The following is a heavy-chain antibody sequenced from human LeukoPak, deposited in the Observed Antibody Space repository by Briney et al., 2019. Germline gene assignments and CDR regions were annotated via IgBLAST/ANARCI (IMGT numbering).Heavy chain of an antibody. J-gene: IGHJ4*02. CDR2: ISAYNGNT. Sequence: ASVKVSCKASGYTFTSYGISWVRQAPGQGLEWMGWISAYNGNTNYAQKLQGRVTMTTDTSTSTAYMELRSLRSDDTAVYYCVRWEEEQWLGPVGDYWGQGTLVTVSS. V-gene: IGHV1-18*01. D-gene: IGHD6-19*01. CDR3: VRWEEEQWLGPVGDY. CDR1: GYTFTSYG.